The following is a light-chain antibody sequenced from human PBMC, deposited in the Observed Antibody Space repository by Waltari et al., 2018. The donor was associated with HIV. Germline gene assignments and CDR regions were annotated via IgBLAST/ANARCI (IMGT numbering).Light chain of an antibody. CDR3: SSYSTNTNNSPWV. Sequence: QSALAQPASVSGSPGQSITISCTGTTSDVGTYNYVSWYQQHPGKGPKLVIFDVSHRPSGISGRFSGSRSGNTASLTISGLRAEDEADYFCSSYSTNTNNSPWVVGGGTKVTVL. J-gene: IGLJ3*02. CDR1: TSDVGTYNY. V-gene: IGLV2-14*03. CDR2: DVS.